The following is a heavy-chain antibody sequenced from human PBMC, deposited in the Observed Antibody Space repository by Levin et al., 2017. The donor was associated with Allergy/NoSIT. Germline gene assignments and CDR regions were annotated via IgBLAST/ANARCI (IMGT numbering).Heavy chain of an antibody. CDR1: GGSFSGYY. CDR3: ARTSKYCSAGRCYYYYYYMDV. V-gene: IGHV4-34*12. CDR2: IIHSGST. J-gene: IGHJ6*03. Sequence: SETLSLTCVVYGGSFSGYYWSWIRQPPGKGLEWIGEIIHSGSTNYNPSLKSRVTISVDTSKNQFSLKLSSVTAADTAVYYCARTSKYCSAGRCYYYYYYMDVWGKGTTVTVSS. D-gene: IGHD2-15*01.